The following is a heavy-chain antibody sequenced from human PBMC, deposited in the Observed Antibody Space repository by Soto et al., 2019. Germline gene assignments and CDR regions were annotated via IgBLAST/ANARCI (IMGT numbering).Heavy chain of an antibody. CDR3: ARSNDIVVVPAAPYYYGMDV. D-gene: IGHD2-2*01. J-gene: IGHJ6*02. CDR2: IIPIFGTA. V-gene: IGHV1-69*06. Sequence: VASVKVSCKASGVTCSSYAISWLRRAAGQGLEWMGGIIPIFGTANYAQKFQGRVTITADKSTSTAYMELSSLRSEDTAVYYCARSNDIVVVPAAPYYYGMDVWGQGTTVTVSS. CDR1: GVTCSSYA.